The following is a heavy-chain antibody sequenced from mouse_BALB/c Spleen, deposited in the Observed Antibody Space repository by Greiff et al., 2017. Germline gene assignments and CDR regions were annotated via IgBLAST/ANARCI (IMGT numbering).Heavy chain of an antibody. Sequence: DVQLVESGGGLVQPGGSLKLSCAASGFTFSSYGMSWVRQTPDKRLELVATINSNGGSTYYPDSVKGRFTISRDNAKNTLYLQMSSLKSEDTAMYYCARDRNGNYDYWGQGTTLTVSS. CDR2: INSNGGST. D-gene: IGHD2-1*01. V-gene: IGHV5-6-3*01. CDR1: GFTFSSYG. CDR3: ARDRNGNYDY. J-gene: IGHJ2*01.